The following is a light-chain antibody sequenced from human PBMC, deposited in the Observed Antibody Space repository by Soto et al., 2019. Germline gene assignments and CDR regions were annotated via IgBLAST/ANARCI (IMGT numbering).Light chain of an antibody. CDR3: QQYGDSPAT. J-gene: IGKJ3*01. CDR2: GAF. Sequence: ILLTXSPCXLXXSXXXXXXXXFXXSQSVSSSYLAWYQQKPGQAPRLLIYGAFNRATGIPDRFSGSGSGADFTLTFSRLEPEDFAVYYCQQYGDSPATFGPGTKVDIK. CDR1: QSVSSSY. V-gene: IGKV3-20*01.